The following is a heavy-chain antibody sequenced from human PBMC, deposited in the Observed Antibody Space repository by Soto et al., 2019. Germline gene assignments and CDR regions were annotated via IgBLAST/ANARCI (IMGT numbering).Heavy chain of an antibody. V-gene: IGHV3-23*01. CDR2: ISASGGLK. CDR3: ARAGGTTVTGLWHFDS. J-gene: IGHJ4*02. Sequence: EVQLSESGGDLRQPGGSLRLSCAASGFTFTNYAMTWVRQTPGKGLEWVSGISASGGLKYYADSVKGRFIISRDNSKKTLYLEMNSLRAEDTAVYYCARAGGTTVTGLWHFDSWGQGTLVTVSS. D-gene: IGHD4-17*01. CDR1: GFTFTNYA.